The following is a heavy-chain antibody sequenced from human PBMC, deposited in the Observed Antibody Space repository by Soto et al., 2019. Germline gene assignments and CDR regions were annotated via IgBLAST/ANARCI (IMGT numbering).Heavy chain of an antibody. V-gene: IGHV3-11*06. D-gene: IGHD2-8*01. J-gene: IGHJ4*02. CDR1: GFTFSDYY. CDR2: ISSSSSYT. CDR3: ARTPDCTNGVCSAGFDY. Sequence: GGSLRLSCAASGFTFSDYYMSWIRQAPGKGLEWVSYISSSSSYTNYADSVKGRFTISRDNAKNSLYLQMNSLRAEDTAVYYCARTPDCTNGVCSAGFDYLRQGTLVTVSS.